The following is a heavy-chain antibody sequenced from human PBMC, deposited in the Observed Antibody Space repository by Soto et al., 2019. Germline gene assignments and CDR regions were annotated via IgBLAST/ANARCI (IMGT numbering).Heavy chain of an antibody. J-gene: IGHJ3*02. CDR3: ARDRATANQVHGAFDI. CDR1: GYTFTSYG. V-gene: IGHV1-18*01. D-gene: IGHD2-21*02. CDR2: ISAYNGNT. Sequence: QVQLMQSGAEVKKPGASVKVSCKASGYTFTSYGISWVRPAPGQGLEWMGWISAYNGNTNYAQKLQGRVTMTTDTSTSTAYMELRSLRSDDTAVYYCARDRATANQVHGAFDIWGQGTMVTVSS.